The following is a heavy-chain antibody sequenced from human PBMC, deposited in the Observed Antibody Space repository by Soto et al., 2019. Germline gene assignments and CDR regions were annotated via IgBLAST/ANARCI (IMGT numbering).Heavy chain of an antibody. J-gene: IGHJ4*02. V-gene: IGHV5-51*01. CDR3: GRQRAWNDAFDF. D-gene: IGHD1-1*01. Sequence: PGESLKISCKGSGYSFTTYWIGWVRQMPGKGLEWMGVIYPANSDTRYSPSFQGQVTFSADKSLSTAYLQWNSLKASDTARYYCGRQRAWNDAFDFWGQGILVTVSS. CDR1: GYSFTTYW. CDR2: IYPANSDT.